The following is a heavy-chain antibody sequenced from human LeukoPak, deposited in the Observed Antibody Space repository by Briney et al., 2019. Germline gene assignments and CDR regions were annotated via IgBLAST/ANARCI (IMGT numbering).Heavy chain of an antibody. J-gene: IGHJ4*02. CDR2: INPNIGGT. V-gene: IGHV1-2*02. Sequence: ASVKVSCKASGYTFTGYYMHWVRQAPGQGLEWMGWINPNIGGTNYAQKFQGRVTMTRDTSISTAYMELSRLRSDDTAGYYCARDQPNYDFWSGYFDYWGQGTLVTVSS. CDR3: ARDQPNYDFWSGYFDY. D-gene: IGHD3-3*01. CDR1: GYTFTGYY.